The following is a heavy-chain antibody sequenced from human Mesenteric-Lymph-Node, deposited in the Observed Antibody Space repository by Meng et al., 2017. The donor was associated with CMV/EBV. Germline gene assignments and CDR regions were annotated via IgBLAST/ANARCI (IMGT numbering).Heavy chain of an antibody. V-gene: IGHV3-7*01. Sequence: SCAASGFTLSNYWMDWVRQAPGKGLEWVANMNRDGSDRNYVDSVKGRFTISRDSAKNSLYLDLNSLRAEDTAVYYCARENPGLDSWGQGALVTVSS. CDR2: MNRDGSDR. CDR3: ARENPGLDS. CDR1: GFTLSNYW. J-gene: IGHJ5*01.